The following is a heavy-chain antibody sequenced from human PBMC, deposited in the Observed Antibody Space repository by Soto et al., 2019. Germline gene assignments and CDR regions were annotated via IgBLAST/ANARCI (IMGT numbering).Heavy chain of an antibody. CDR2: IYYSGST. J-gene: IGHJ5*02. D-gene: IGHD3-3*01. Sequence: QVQLQESGPGLVKPSQTLSLTCTVSGGSISSGDYYWSWIRQHPGKGLEWIGYIYYSGSTYYNPAPKSRVTISVDTSKNQFSLKLSSVPAADTAVYYCARWWSGSRQGFDPWGQGTLVTVSS. CDR3: ARWWSGSRQGFDP. CDR1: GGSISSGDYY. V-gene: IGHV4-31*03.